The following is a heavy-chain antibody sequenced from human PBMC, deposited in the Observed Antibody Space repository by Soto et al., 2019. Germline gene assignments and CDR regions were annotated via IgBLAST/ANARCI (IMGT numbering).Heavy chain of an antibody. J-gene: IGHJ6*03. CDR2: ISGSGGST. V-gene: IGHV3-23*01. Sequence: GGSLRLSCAASGFTFSSYAMSWVRQAPGKGLEWVSSISGSGGSTYYADSVKGRFTISRDNSKNPLYLQMNSLRAEDTAVYYCAKESTTVTTEDYIDVWGKGTTVTVSS. CDR3: AKESTTVTTEDYIDV. D-gene: IGHD4-4*01. CDR1: GFTFSSYA.